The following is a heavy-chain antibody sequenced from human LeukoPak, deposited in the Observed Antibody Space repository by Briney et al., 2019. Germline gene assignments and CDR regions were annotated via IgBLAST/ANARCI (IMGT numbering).Heavy chain of an antibody. V-gene: IGHV4-39*01. CDR1: GGSISSSSYY. CDR3: ARSQYSSSWYLFDY. J-gene: IGHJ4*02. CDR2: IYYSGST. Sequence: SETLSLTCTVSGGSISSSSYYWGWIRQPPGKGLEWIGSIYYSGSTYYNPSLKSRVTISVDTSKNQFSLKLSSVPAADTAVYYCARSQYSSSWYLFDYWGQGTLVTVSS. D-gene: IGHD6-13*01.